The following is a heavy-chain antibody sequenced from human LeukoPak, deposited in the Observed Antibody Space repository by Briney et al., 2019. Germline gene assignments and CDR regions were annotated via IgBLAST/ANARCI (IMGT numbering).Heavy chain of an antibody. CDR2: IRFDGSNK. D-gene: IGHD6-19*01. CDR3: ARDRSHPHDAFDI. CDR1: GFTYSGYG. Sequence: PGGSLRLSCAASGFTYSGYGMHGARQAPGQGLEWVAFIRFDGSNKYYADSVKGRFTISRDSSKNTLYLRMNSLRAEDTAVYYCARDRSHPHDAFDISGRATMVTVSS. J-gene: IGHJ3*02. V-gene: IGHV3-30*02.